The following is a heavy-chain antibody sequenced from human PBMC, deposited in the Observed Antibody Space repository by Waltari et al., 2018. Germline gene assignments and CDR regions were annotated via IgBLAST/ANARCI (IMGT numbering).Heavy chain of an antibody. D-gene: IGHD2-15*01. V-gene: IGHV1-8*01. CDR3: ARTQRVGAGGPWFDP. J-gene: IGHJ5*02. Sequence: QVQLVQSGAEVKQPGASVKVSCRASGYTLRSSDINWLRQAPGQGLEWMGWMNPNSATAGYAQKFQGRISMTRDPSTSTDYMELSSLRSEDTAVYYCARTQRVGAGGPWFDPWGQGTLVTVSS. CDR1: GYTLRSSD. CDR2: MNPNSATA.